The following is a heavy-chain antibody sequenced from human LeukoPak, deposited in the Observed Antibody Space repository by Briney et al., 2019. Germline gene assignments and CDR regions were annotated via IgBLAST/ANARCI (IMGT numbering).Heavy chain of an antibody. V-gene: IGHV4-34*01. J-gene: IGHJ5*02. Sequence: SETLSLTCAVYGGSFSDYYWSWIRQPPGKGLEWIGEINHSGSTNYNPSLKSRVTISVDTSKNRFSLKLNSVTAADTAVYYCARRVGWFDPWGQGTLVTVSS. CDR2: INHSGST. CDR1: GGSFSDYY. CDR3: ARRVGWFDP. D-gene: IGHD3-10*01.